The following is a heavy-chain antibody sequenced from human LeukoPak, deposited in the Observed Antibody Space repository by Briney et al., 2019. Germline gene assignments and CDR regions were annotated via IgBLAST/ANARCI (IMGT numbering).Heavy chain of an antibody. D-gene: IGHD3-22*01. CDR2: ISSSSSYI. V-gene: IGHV3-21*01. CDR1: GFTFSSYS. J-gene: IGHJ4*02. Sequence: GGSLRLSCAASGFTFSSYSMNWVRQAPGKGLEWVSSISSSSSYIYYADSVKGRFTISRDNAKNSLYLQMNSLRAEDTAVYYCARGGLYYYDGSGYYLIDYWGQGTLVTVSS. CDR3: ARGGLYYYDGSGYYLIDY.